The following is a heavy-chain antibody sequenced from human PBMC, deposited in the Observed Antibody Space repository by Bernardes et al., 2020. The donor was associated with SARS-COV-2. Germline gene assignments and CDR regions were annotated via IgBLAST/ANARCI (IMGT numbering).Heavy chain of an antibody. V-gene: IGHV3-7*03. CDR1: GFAFSGYW. Sequence: GGSLRLSCAASGFAFSGYWMTWVRQAPGKGLEWVANIKQDGSEKHYVDSVKGRFTISRDNAKNSLYLQMDSLRAEDTAVYYCTRLHYWGQGTLVTVSS. J-gene: IGHJ4*02. CDR3: TRLHY. CDR2: IKQDGSEK.